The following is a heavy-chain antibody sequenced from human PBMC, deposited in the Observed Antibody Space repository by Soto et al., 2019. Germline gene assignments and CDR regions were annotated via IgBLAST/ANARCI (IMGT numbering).Heavy chain of an antibody. CDR2: FDPEDGET. J-gene: IGHJ4*02. CDR1: GYTLTELS. D-gene: IGHD6-19*01. V-gene: IGHV1-24*01. Sequence: ASVKVSCKVSGYTLTELSMHWVRQAPGKGLEWMGGFDPEDGETIYAQKFQGRVTMTEDTSTDTAYMELSSLRSEDTAVYYCAIISGTLAVDGREYYFDYWGQGTLLTVSS. CDR3: AIISGTLAVDGREYYFDY.